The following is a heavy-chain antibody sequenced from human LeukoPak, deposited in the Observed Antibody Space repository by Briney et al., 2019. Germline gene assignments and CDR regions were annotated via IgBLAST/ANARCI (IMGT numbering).Heavy chain of an antibody. V-gene: IGHV3-49*04. CDR2: IRSKAYGGTT. Sequence: PGGSLRLSCAASGFTFSSYAMTWVRQAPGKGLEWVGFIRSKAYGGTTEYAASVKGRFTISRDDSKSIAYLQMNSLKTEDTAVYYCTRDRPPYYDSSGYHDYWGQGTLVTVSS. CDR1: GFTFSSYA. J-gene: IGHJ4*02. D-gene: IGHD3-22*01. CDR3: TRDRPPYYDSSGYHDY.